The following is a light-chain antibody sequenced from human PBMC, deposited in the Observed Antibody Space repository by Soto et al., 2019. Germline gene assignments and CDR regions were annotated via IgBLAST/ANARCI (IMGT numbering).Light chain of an antibody. Sequence: DIPVTQSPSSLSASLGETVTITCRASQNITNYLNWYHQESGNAPKLLIYGACSLLSGVPSGFVGRGSGTDFTLTITSLQPEDFATYYCQQIYNTPWTFGPGTKVEI. V-gene: IGKV1-39*01. CDR3: QQIYNTPWT. CDR2: GAC. CDR1: QNITNY. J-gene: IGKJ1*01.